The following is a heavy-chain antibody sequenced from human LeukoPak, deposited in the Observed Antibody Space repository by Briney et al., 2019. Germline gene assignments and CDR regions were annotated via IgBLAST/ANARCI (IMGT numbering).Heavy chain of an antibody. Sequence: SGPTLVNPTQTLTLTCTFSEFSLSTSGVAVGWIRQPPGKALEWLALIYWNDDKRYSPILKSRLTITKDSSKNQVVLTMTNMDPGGTATYYCAHRGGGKSAFDIWGQGTMVTVSS. D-gene: IGHD4-23*01. CDR1: EFSLSTSGVA. CDR3: AHRGGGKSAFDI. CDR2: IYWNDDK. J-gene: IGHJ3*02. V-gene: IGHV2-5*01.